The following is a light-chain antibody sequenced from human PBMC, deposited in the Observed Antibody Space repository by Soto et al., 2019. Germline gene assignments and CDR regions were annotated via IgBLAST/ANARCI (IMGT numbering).Light chain of an antibody. CDR1: QSISTW. Sequence: DIQMTQSPSSVSASVGDRVTMSSRASQSISTWLAWYQQKPGEAPKRLIYAASSLQSGVPSRFSGSGSGTDFTLTISSLQPEDFATYYCQQSYSTLITFGQGTRLEIK. CDR2: AAS. CDR3: QQSYSTLIT. V-gene: IGKV1-39*01. J-gene: IGKJ5*01.